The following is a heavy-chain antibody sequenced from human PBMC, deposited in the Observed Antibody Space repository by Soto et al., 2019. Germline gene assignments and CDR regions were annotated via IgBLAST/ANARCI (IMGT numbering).Heavy chain of an antibody. Sequence: QEQLVESGGGVVQPGRSLRLSCAASGITFSDYAMHWVRQAPGKGLEWVAVIWHDGTNKYYADSVKGRFTISRDNSKNTLYLQMNSLRAEDTAVYYCARPALLVSTFDYWGQGTVVTVSS. CDR2: IWHDGTNK. CDR1: GITFSDYA. D-gene: IGHD5-12*01. J-gene: IGHJ4*02. V-gene: IGHV3-33*01. CDR3: ARPALLVSTFDY.